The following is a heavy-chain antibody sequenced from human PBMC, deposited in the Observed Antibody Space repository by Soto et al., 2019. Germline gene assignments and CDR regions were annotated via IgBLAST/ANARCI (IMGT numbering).Heavy chain of an antibody. D-gene: IGHD6-6*01. V-gene: IGHV4-34*01. CDR2: INHSGST. CDR3: AREMRQLGLLHPFDY. Sequence: KPSETLSLTCAVYGGSFSGYYWSWIRQPPGKGLEWIGEINHSGSTNYNPSLKSRVTISVDTSKNQFSLKLSSVTAADTAVYYCAREMRQLGLLHPFDYWGQGTLVTVSS. J-gene: IGHJ4*02. CDR1: GGSFSGYY.